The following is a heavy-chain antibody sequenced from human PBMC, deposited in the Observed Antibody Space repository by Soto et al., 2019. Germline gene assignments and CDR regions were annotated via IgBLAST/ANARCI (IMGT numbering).Heavy chain of an antibody. CDR3: ARDVAMPSGLGLGY. CDR1: GFTFSSYG. Sequence: LRLSCAASGFTFSSYGMHWVRQAPGKGLEWVAVIWYDGSNKYYADSVKGRFTISRDNSENTVYLQMTSLRPDDTAVFYCARDVAMPSGLGLGYWGQGTLVTVSS. D-gene: IGHD6-19*01. CDR2: IWYDGSNK. J-gene: IGHJ4*02. V-gene: IGHV3-33*01.